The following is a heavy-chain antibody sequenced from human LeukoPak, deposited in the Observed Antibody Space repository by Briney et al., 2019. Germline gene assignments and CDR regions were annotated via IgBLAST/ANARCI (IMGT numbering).Heavy chain of an antibody. J-gene: IGHJ6*02. CDR1: GFTFSSYS. CDR2: ISSSSSYI. V-gene: IGHV3-21*01. CDR3: ASSYCSSTSCYAGDYYYGMDV. D-gene: IGHD2-2*01. Sequence: GGSLRLSCAASGFTFSSYSMNWVRQAPGKGLEWVSSISSSSSYIYYADSVKGRFTISRDNAKNSLYLQMNSLRAEDPAVYYCASSYCSSTSCYAGDYYYGMDVWGQGTTVTVSS.